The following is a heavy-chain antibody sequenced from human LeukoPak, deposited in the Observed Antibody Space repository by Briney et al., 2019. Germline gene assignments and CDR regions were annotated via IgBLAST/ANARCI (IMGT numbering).Heavy chain of an antibody. D-gene: IGHD4-17*01. CDR1: GYTFTGYY. J-gene: IGHJ4*02. CDR3: ASRSLDYGDYVPFDY. Sequence: GASVTVSCKASGYTFTGYYMHWVRQAPGQGLEWMGRINPDSGGTNYAQKFQGRVTMTKDTSISTAYKELSRLRSDDTAVYYCASRSLDYGDYVPFDYWGQGTLVTVSS. V-gene: IGHV1-2*06. CDR2: INPDSGGT.